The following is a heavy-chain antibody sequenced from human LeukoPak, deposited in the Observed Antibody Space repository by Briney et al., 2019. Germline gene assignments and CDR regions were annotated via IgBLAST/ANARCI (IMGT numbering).Heavy chain of an antibody. J-gene: IGHJ5*02. CDR3: ARVDTAMVTFDP. CDR1: GGSISSSSHY. D-gene: IGHD5-18*01. CDR2: IYYSGST. Sequence: PSETLSLTCTVSGGSISSSSHYWGWIRQPPGKGLEWIGSIYYSGSTYYNPSLKSRVTISVDTSKNQFSLKLSSVTAADTAVYYCARVDTAMVTFDPWGQGTLVTVSS. V-gene: IGHV4-39*07.